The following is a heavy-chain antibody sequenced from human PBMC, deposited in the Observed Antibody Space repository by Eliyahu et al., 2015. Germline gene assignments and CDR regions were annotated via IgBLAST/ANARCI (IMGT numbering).Heavy chain of an antibody. D-gene: IGHD3-9*01. V-gene: IGHV3-21*01. CDR2: ISSSSDYI. CDR3: ASSTGYSHYGMDV. Sequence: GLEWVSCISSSSDYIYYVDSVKGRFTISRDNAKNSLFLQMNSLRAEDTAVYYCASSTGYSHYGMDVWGQGTMVTVSS. J-gene: IGHJ6*02.